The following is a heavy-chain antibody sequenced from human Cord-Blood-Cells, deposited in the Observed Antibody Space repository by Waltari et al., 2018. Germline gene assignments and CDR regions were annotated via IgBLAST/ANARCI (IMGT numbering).Heavy chain of an antibody. J-gene: IGHJ3*02. D-gene: IGHD6-6*01. CDR1: GGPISRSNW. CDR3: ARDRGIAARRGAFDI. CDR2: IYHSGST. Sequence: QVQLQESGPGLVKPSGTLSLTRAVSGGPISRSNWWSWVRQPPGKGLEWIGEIYHSGSTNYNQSLKSRVTISVDKSKNQFSLKLSSVTAADTAVYYCARDRGIAARRGAFDIWGQGTMVTVSS. V-gene: IGHV4-4*02.